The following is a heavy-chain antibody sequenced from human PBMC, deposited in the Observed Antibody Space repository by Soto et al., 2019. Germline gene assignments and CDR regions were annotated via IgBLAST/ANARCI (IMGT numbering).Heavy chain of an antibody. V-gene: IGHV5-51*01. Sequence: GESLKISCKASGYSLTSFCIGWVRQMPGKGLEWMGIIYPDDSNTRYSPSFEGQVTLSADKSFTTAYLHWSSLKASDTAMYYCARAPYSSAWYLHFAYWGPGTLVTVSS. CDR1: GYSLTSFC. CDR3: ARAPYSSAWYLHFAY. J-gene: IGHJ4*02. CDR2: IYPDDSNT. D-gene: IGHD6-19*01.